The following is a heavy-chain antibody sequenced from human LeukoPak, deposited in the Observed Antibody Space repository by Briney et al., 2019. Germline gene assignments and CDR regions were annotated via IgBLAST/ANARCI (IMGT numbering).Heavy chain of an antibody. CDR2: IYHSGST. Sequence: PSETLSLNCTVSGGPISSSSYYWGWIRQPPGKGLEWIGSIYHSGSTYYNPSLKSRVAISVDTSKNQFSLKLSSVTAADTAVYYCARVYYSNSYDYWYFDLWGRGTLVTVSS. CDR3: ARVYYSNSYDYWYFDL. V-gene: IGHV4-39*07. J-gene: IGHJ2*01. CDR1: GGPISSSSYY. D-gene: IGHD6-13*01.